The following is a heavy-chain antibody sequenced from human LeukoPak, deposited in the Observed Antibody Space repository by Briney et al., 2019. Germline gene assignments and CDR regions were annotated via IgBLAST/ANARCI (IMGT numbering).Heavy chain of an antibody. CDR1: GFTFSSYS. CDR2: IWYDGSNK. J-gene: IGHJ4*02. Sequence: PGGSLRLSCAASGFTFSSYSMNWVRQAPGKGLEWVAVIWYDGSNKYYADSVKGRFTISRDNSKNTLYLQMNSLRAEDTAVYYCAKDGQLLSSAYYFDYWGQGTLVTVSS. CDR3: AKDGQLLSSAYYFDY. D-gene: IGHD2-2*01. V-gene: IGHV3-33*06.